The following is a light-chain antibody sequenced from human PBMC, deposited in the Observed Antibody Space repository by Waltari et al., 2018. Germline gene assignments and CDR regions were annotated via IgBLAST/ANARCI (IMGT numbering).Light chain of an antibody. CDR2: RVS. V-gene: IGKV2-30*02. CDR3: MQGSHWRT. CDR1: QSLVHSDGNTY. Sequence: DVVLTQSPLSLAVTLGQPASISCRSSQSLVHSDGNTYLNWFQQRPGPSPRRLIFRVSNRDSGVPDRFSGSGSGTDFTLKISRVEAEDVGVYYCMQGSHWRTFGQGTKVEIK. J-gene: IGKJ1*01.